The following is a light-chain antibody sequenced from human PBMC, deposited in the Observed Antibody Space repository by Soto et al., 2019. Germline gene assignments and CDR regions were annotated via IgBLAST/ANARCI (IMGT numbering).Light chain of an antibody. J-gene: IGLJ3*02. CDR2: DSS. CDR3: LLSYRGTRV. CDR1: TGAVTSGHY. V-gene: IGLV7-46*01. Sequence: QAVVTQEPSLTVSPGGTVTLTCGSSTGAVTSGHYPYWFQQKPGQAPTTLIYDSSNRYSWTPARFSGSLLGGKAALTLSGAQPEDEAEYYCLLSYRGTRVFGGGTKLTVL.